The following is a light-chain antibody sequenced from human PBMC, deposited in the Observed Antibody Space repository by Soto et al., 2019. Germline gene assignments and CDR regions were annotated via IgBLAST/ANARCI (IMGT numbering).Light chain of an antibody. CDR1: QGISTY. CDR3: QKYNSAPQP. Sequence: DIQMTQSPSSLSTSVGDRVTITCRASQGISTYLAWYQQKPGKAPKLLIYAASTLQSGVPSRFSGSGSGTDFTLTISNLQPEDVATYYCQKYNSAPQPFGQGTKVEIK. CDR2: AAS. V-gene: IGKV1-27*01. J-gene: IGKJ1*01.